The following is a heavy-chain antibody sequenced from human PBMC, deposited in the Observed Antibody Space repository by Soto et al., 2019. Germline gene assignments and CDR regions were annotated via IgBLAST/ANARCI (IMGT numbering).Heavy chain of an antibody. CDR2: ISGSGGST. Sequence: PGGSLRLSCAASGFTFSSYAMSWVRQAPGKGLEWVSAISGSGGSTYYADSVKGRFTISRDNSKNSLYLQMNSLRAEDTALYYCAKSYSSLPHYGMDVWGQGTTVTVSS. CDR1: GFTFSSYA. D-gene: IGHD2-15*01. CDR3: AKSYSSLPHYGMDV. J-gene: IGHJ6*02. V-gene: IGHV3-23*01.